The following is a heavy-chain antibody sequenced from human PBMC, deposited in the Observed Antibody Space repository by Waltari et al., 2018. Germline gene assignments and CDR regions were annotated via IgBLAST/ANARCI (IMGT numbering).Heavy chain of an antibody. Sequence: QVQLVQSGAEVKKPGASVKVSCKASGYTFTGYYMNWVRQAPGQGLEWMGRIIPILGIANYAQKFQGRVTITADKSTSTAYMELSSLRSEDTAVYYCAAYTMDLDYWGQGTLVTVSS. CDR1: GYTFTGYY. CDR2: IIPILGIA. D-gene: IGHD3-10*01. J-gene: IGHJ4*02. CDR3: AAYTMDLDY. V-gene: IGHV1-69*09.